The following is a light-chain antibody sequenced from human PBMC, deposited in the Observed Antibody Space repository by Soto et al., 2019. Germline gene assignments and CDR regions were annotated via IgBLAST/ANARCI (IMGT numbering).Light chain of an antibody. V-gene: IGLV2-11*01. CDR3: CSYVGSYSYV. J-gene: IGLJ1*01. Sequence: QSVLTQPRSVSGSPGQSVTVSFIGTSSDVGGYNSVSWYQEHPGKAPKLMIYDVIKRPSGVPDRFSGSKSGNTASLTISGLLAEDEADYYCCSYVGSYSYVFGTGTKATVL. CDR1: SSDVGGYNS. CDR2: DVI.